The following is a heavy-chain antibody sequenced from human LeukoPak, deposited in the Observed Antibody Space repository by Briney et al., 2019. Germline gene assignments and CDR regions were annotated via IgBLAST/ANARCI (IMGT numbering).Heavy chain of an antibody. CDR2: ISYDGSNK. CDR1: GFTFSSYA. V-gene: IGHV3-30*04. Sequence: GGSLRLSCAASGFTFSSYAMHWVRQAPGKGLEWVAVISYDGSNKYYADSVKGRFTISRDNSKNTLYLQMNSLRAEDTAVYHCARDQYYYDSSGYPSYWGQGTLVTVSS. J-gene: IGHJ4*02. D-gene: IGHD3-22*01. CDR3: ARDQYYYDSSGYPSY.